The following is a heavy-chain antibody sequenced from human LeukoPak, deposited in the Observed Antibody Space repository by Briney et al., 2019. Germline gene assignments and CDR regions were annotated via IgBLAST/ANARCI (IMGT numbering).Heavy chain of an antibody. J-gene: IGHJ4*02. D-gene: IGHD6-13*01. CDR2: ISWDGGST. V-gene: IGHV3-43D*03. CDR1: GFTFDDYA. CDR3: AKGIAAAGTLGFDY. Sequence: SGGSLRLSCAASGFTFDDYAMHWVRQAPGKGLEWVSLISWDGGSTYYADSVKGRFTISRDNSKNSLYLQMNSLRAEDTALYYCAKGIAAAGTLGFDYWGQGTLVTVSS.